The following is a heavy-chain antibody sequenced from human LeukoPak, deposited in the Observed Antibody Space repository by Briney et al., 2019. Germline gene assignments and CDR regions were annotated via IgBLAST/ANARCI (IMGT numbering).Heavy chain of an antibody. CDR1: GYTFTGYY. CDR2: INPNSGGT. D-gene: IGHD3-16*01. CDR3: ARSSLGAAHGDY. J-gene: IGHJ4*02. Sequence: ASVKVSCKTSGYTFTGYYMHWVRQAPGQGLEWMGWINPNSGGTNYAQKFQGRVTMTRDTSISTAYMELSRLRSDDTAVYYCARSSLGAAHGDYWGQGTLVTVSS. V-gene: IGHV1-2*02.